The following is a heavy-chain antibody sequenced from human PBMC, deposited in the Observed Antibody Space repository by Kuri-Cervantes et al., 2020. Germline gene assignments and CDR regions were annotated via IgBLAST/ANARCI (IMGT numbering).Heavy chain of an antibody. V-gene: IGHV3-11*01. D-gene: IGHD6-6*01. J-gene: IGHJ4*02. CDR1: GFTFSDYY. Sequence: GGSLRLSCAASGFTFSDYYMGWIRQAPGKRLEWISYMSNSGFTTYYADSVKGRITISRDNAKNSLYLEMNSLRADDTAVYYCAKGIEYSSSTSFDYWGQGTLVTVSS. CDR2: MSNSGFTT. CDR3: AKGIEYSSSTSFDY.